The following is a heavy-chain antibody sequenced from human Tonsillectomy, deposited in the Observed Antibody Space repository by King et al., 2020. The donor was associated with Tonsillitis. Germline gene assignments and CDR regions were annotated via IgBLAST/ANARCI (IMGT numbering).Heavy chain of an antibody. CDR3: AKAITCGGVNDTTDAFYI. Sequence: QLVQSGGGLVQPGRSLRLSCAASGFTFDDYAMHWVRQAPGKGLEWVSGISWNVGTIGYAESVTGRFTISRDNAKNSLYLQMNSLRAEDTAEYYCAKAITCGGVNDTTDAFYIWGQGTMVTVSS. CDR1: GFTFDDYA. CDR2: ISWNVGTI. D-gene: IGHD3-16*01. J-gene: IGHJ3*02. V-gene: IGHV3-9*01.